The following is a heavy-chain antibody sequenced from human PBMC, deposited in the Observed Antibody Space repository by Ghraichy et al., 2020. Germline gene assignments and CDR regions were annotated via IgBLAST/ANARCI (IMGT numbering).Heavy chain of an antibody. J-gene: IGHJ4*02. V-gene: IGHV1-2*02. CDR1: GYTFTNYY. D-gene: IGHD5-12*01. Sequence: ASVKVSCKASGYTFTNYYIHWVRQAPGQGLEWMGWINPNSGVTRSAQKFQGRVIMTRDTSISTAYMELSRLGSDDTAVYYCAREVAASPDYWGQGTLVTVSS. CDR3: AREVAASPDY. CDR2: INPNSGVT.